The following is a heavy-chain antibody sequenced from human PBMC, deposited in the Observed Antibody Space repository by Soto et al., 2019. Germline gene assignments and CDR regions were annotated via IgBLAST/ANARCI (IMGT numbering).Heavy chain of an antibody. Sequence: AASVKVSCKVSGYTLTELSMHWVRQAPGKGLEWMGGFDPEDGETIYAQKFQGRVTMTEDTSTDTAYMELSSLRSEDTAVYYCATDPLDYYGSGGRKPSEWGQGTLVTVSS. CDR2: FDPEDGET. V-gene: IGHV1-24*01. D-gene: IGHD3-10*01. J-gene: IGHJ4*02. CDR1: GYTLTELS. CDR3: ATDPLDYYGSGGRKPSE.